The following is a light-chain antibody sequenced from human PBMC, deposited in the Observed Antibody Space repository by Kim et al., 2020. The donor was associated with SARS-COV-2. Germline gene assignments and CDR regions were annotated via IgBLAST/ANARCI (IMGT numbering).Light chain of an antibody. Sequence: SVSSGERATLSGRASQSGDINLAWYQQKPGQAPRLLIYCASIRATGIPPRISGSGSGTEFTLTFSSLQSEDFAVYYCQQSNNWPYTFGQGTKLEI. CDR1: QSGDIN. CDR2: CAS. J-gene: IGKJ2*01. V-gene: IGKV3-15*01. CDR3: QQSNNWPYT.